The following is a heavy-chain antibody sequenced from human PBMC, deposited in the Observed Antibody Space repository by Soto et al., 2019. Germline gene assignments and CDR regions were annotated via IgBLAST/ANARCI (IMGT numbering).Heavy chain of an antibody. CDR2: IYYSGST. V-gene: IGHV4-31*03. CDR1: GGSISSGGYY. Sequence: QVQLQESGPGLVKPSQTLSLTCTVSGGSISSGGYYWSWIRQHPGKGLEWIGYIYYSGSTYYNPSLKSRVTISVDTSKNQFSLKLSSVTAADTAVYYCARSTPPSPPYYYYGMDVWGQGTTVTVSS. CDR3: ARSTPPSPPYYYYGMDV. J-gene: IGHJ6*02.